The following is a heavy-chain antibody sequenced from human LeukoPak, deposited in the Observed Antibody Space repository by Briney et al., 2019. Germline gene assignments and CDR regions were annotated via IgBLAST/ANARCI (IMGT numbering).Heavy chain of an antibody. Sequence: PGGSLRLSCAASGFTVSSNYMSWVRQAPRKGLEGVSVIYSGCSTYYADSVKGRFTISRDNSKNTLYLQMNSLRAEDTAVYYCAREGGRGIPFDYWGQGTLVTVSS. J-gene: IGHJ4*02. CDR3: AREGGRGIPFDY. CDR2: IYSGCST. D-gene: IGHD2-15*01. CDR1: GFTVSSNY. V-gene: IGHV3-53*01.